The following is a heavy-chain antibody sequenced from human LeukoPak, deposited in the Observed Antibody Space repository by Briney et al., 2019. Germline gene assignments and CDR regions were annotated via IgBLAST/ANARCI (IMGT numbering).Heavy chain of an antibody. CDR1: GFIFSNYA. V-gene: IGHV3-23*01. Sequence: GGSLILSCAASGFIFSNYAMSWGRQAPGKGLEWVSTITSGGSSTYYADSVKGRFSISRDNSKNMLYLQMTSLRAEDTAVYYCARDNDVCRGASCLLFDYWGQGNLVTVSS. D-gene: IGHD1-1*01. J-gene: IGHJ4*02. CDR2: ITSGGSST. CDR3: ARDNDVCRGASCLLFDY.